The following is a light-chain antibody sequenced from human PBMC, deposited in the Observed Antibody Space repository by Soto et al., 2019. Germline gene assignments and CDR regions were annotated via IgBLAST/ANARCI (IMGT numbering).Light chain of an antibody. CDR3: GTWDSSLSTYI. Sequence: QSILTQPPSVSAAPGQKVTISCSGNTSNIGLNYVSWYHQLQGRAPKLLIYDNLKRASGIPDRFSGSKSGTSATLAITGLQTGDEADFFCGTWDSSLSTYIFGSGTKVTVL. CDR1: TSNIGLNY. CDR2: DNL. V-gene: IGLV1-51*01. J-gene: IGLJ1*01.